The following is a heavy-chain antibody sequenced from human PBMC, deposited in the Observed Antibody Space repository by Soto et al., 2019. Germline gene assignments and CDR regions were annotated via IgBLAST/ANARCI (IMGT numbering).Heavy chain of an antibody. CDR1: GFTFSSYA. CDR3: ASPIAAGSEY. D-gene: IGHD6-13*01. Sequence: GWSLRLSCAASGFTFSSYAMHWVRQAPGKGLEWVAVISYDGSNKYYADSVKGRFTISRDNSKNTLYLQMNSLRAEDTAAYYCASPIAAGSEYWGQGTLVTVSS. V-gene: IGHV3-30-3*01. J-gene: IGHJ4*02. CDR2: ISYDGSNK.